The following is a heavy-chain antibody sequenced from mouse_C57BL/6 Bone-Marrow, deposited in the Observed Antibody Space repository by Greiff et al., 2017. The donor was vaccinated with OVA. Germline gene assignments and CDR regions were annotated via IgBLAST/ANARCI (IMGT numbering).Heavy chain of an antibody. CDR3: ARDRTGTSDY. CDR2: ISDGGSYT. Sequence: EVKLVESGGGLVKPGGSLKLSCAASGFTFSSYAMSWVRQTPEKRLEWVATISDGGSYTYYPDNVKGRFTISRDNAKNNLYLQMSHLKSEDTAMYYCARDRTGTSDYWGQGTTLTVSS. CDR1: GFTFSSYA. J-gene: IGHJ2*01. D-gene: IGHD4-1*01. V-gene: IGHV5-4*01.